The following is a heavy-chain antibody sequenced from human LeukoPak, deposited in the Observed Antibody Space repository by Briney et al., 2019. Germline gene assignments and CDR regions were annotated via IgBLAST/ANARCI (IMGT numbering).Heavy chain of an antibody. CDR1: GFTVSSNY. J-gene: IGHJ6*02. V-gene: IGHV3-66*02. CDR2: IYSGGST. D-gene: IGHD6-13*01. Sequence: GGSLRLSCAASGFTVSSNYMSWVRQAPGKGLEWVSVIYSGGSTYYADSVKGRFTISRDNSKNTLYLQMNSLRAEDTAVYYCARDRQQPDPCYYGMDVWGQGTTVTVSS. CDR3: ARDRQQPDPCYYGMDV.